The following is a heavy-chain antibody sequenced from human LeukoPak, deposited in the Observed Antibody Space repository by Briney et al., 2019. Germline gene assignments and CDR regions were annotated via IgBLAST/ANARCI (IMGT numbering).Heavy chain of an antibody. J-gene: IGHJ4*02. CDR3: ARRDGDNDRGFEY. CDR2: ISGSGGST. Sequence: PGGSLRLSCAAAGFTFSSYAMSWVRQAPGKGLEWVSAISGSGGSTYYADSMKGRFTISRDNSKNTLYLQMNSLRAEDTAVYYCARRDGDNDRGFEYWGQGTLVIVSS. V-gene: IGHV3-23*01. D-gene: IGHD4-23*01. CDR1: GFTFSSYA.